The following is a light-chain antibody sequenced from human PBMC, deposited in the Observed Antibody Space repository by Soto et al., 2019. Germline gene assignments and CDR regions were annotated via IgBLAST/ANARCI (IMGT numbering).Light chain of an antibody. V-gene: IGKV3-20*01. Sequence: QTTSTLSLSPGERATLSCRASHSVSSSYLAGYQQKPGQAPRLLIYGASSSASGIADRFSGSGSGTDFSLTISRFQAEDGIGYCCTHSASPPRTSGQVTKVDIK. CDR1: HSVSSSY. CDR3: THSASPPRT. J-gene: IGKJ1*01. CDR2: GAS.